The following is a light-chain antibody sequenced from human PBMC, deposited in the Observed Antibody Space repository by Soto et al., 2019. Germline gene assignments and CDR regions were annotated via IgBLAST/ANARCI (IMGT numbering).Light chain of an antibody. CDR1: QSVGGN. CDR3: KQYNKWPLT. Sequence: EIVMTQSPATLSVSPGEGATLSCWASQSVGGNLAWYQQKPGQAPRLLIYGASTRATGIPARFSGSGSGTECTLTISRLQAEDFAVYSCKQYNKWPLTFGGGTKVEIK. J-gene: IGKJ4*01. V-gene: IGKV3-15*01. CDR2: GAS.